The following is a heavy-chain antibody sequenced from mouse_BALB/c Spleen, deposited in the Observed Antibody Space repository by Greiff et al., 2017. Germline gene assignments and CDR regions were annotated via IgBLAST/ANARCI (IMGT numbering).Heavy chain of an antibody. CDR1: GFTFTDYY. D-gene: IGHD4-1*01. V-gene: IGHV7-3*02. CDR3: AREGTGSSLDY. J-gene: IGHJ2*01. Sequence: EVKLMESGGGLVQPGGSLRLSCATSGFTFTDYYMSWVRQPPGKALEWLGFIRNKANGYTTEYSASVKGRFTISRDNSQSILYLQMNTLRAEDSATYYCAREGTGSSLDYWGQGTTLTVSS. CDR2: IRNKANGYTT.